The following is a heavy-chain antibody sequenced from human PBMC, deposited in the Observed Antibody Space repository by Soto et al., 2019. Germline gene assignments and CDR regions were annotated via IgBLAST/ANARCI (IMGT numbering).Heavy chain of an antibody. Sequence: GPSVKVSCKTSGIIFSNSAVQWVRQARGQRLEWLGYIIIAGGGTKYSQNLQGKITITRDMSTNTAYMQLTSLRSEDTAIYYCAAELYSGGRCCSFDIWGQGTMVTVSS. D-gene: IGHD2-15*01. J-gene: IGHJ3*02. CDR3: AAELYSGGRCCSFDI. V-gene: IGHV1-58*01. CDR1: GIIFSNSA. CDR2: IIIAGGGT.